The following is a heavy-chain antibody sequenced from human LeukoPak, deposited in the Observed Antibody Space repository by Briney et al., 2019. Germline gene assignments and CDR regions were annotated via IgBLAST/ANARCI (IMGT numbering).Heavy chain of an antibody. CDR1: GGSISGFY. J-gene: IGHJ5*02. D-gene: IGHD2-21*01. CDR2: MYYTGTT. Sequence: SETLSLTCTISGGSISGFYWTWIRQPPGKGLEYIGYMYYTGTTNYNPSLMSRITLSLDTSKNHFSLKLTSVTAADTAVYYCARVYSDLDRLDPWGQGTLVTVSS. V-gene: IGHV4-59*01. CDR3: ARVYSDLDRLDP.